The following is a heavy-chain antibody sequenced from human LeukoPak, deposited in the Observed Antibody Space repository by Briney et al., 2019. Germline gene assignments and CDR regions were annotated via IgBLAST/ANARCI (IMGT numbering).Heavy chain of an antibody. CDR2: ISFSDNII. Sequence: GGSLRLSCAASGFIFSDDYMSWIRQAPGKGLEWVSYISFSDNIIYYADSVKGRFTISRDNAKNSLYLQMNSLRAEDTAVYYCARHEVVATYYFDYWGQGTLVTVSS. V-gene: IGHV3-11*01. CDR1: GFIFSDDY. CDR3: ARHEVVATYYFDY. D-gene: IGHD2-15*01. J-gene: IGHJ4*02.